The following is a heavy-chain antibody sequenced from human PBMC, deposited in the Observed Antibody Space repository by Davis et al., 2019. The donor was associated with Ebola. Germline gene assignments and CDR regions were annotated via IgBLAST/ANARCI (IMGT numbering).Heavy chain of an antibody. J-gene: IGHJ4*02. CDR3: ARAPPLYSSGWYLPY. CDR2: ILYDGSNK. CDR1: GFTFSSYA. D-gene: IGHD6-19*01. V-gene: IGHV3-30-3*01. Sequence: GGSLRLSCAASGFTFSSYAMHWVRQAPGKGLEWVAVILYDGSNKYYADSVKGRFTISRDNSKNTLYLQMNSLRAEDTAVYYCARAPPLYSSGWYLPYWGQGTLVTVSS.